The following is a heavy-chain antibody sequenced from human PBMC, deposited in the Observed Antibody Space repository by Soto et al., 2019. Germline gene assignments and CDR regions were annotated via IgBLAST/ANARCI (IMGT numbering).Heavy chain of an antibody. J-gene: IGHJ6*03. CDR1: GVSFSGYY. D-gene: IGHD3-10*01. V-gene: IGHV4-34*01. Sequence: PSETLSLTCAVYGVSFSGYYWSWIRQPPGKGLEWIGEINHSGSTNYNPSLKSRVTISVDTSKNQFSLKLSSVTAADTAVYYCARGKVLLWFGEYRTSYYMDVWGKGTTVTVSS. CDR3: ARGKVLLWFGEYRTSYYMDV. CDR2: INHSGST.